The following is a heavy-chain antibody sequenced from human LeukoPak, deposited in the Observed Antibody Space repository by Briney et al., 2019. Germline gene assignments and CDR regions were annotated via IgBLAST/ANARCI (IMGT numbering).Heavy chain of an antibody. D-gene: IGHD2-15*01. CDR2: IKQDGSEK. Sequence: GGSLRLSCAASGFTFDDYGMSWVRQAPGKGLEWVANIKQDGSEKYYVDSVKGRFTISRDNAKNSLYLQMNSLRAEDTAVYYCARSGPICSGGSCYYRYWGQGTLVTVSS. J-gene: IGHJ4*02. V-gene: IGHV3-7*01. CDR1: GFTFDDYG. CDR3: ARSGPICSGGSCYYRY.